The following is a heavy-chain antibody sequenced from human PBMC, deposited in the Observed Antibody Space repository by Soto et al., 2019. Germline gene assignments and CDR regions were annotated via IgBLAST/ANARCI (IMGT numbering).Heavy chain of an antibody. CDR1: GYTFTGYY. J-gene: IGHJ6*02. CDR3: ARDQGYDFDYYGMDV. D-gene: IGHD3-3*01. CDR2: INPNSGGT. V-gene: IGHV1-2*04. Sequence: ASLKVSCKTSGYTFTGYYMRWGRHTPGQGLEWMGWINPNSGGTNYAQKFQGWVTMTRDTSISTAYMELSRLRSHDTAVYYCARDQGYDFDYYGMDVWGQGTTVTVSS.